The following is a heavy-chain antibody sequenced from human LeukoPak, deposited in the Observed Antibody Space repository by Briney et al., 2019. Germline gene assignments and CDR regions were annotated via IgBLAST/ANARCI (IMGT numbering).Heavy chain of an antibody. D-gene: IGHD2/OR15-2a*01. CDR3: AKKHSTGLDP. CDR2: INGSGGTT. CDR1: GFTFSSYA. Sequence: GSLRLSCAASGFTFSSYAMSWVRQAPGKGLEWVSDINGSGGTTYYADSVKGRFTISRDNSKNTLFLQMNSLRAEDTAVYYCAKKHSTGLDPWGQGTLVTVSS. J-gene: IGHJ5*02. V-gene: IGHV3-23*01.